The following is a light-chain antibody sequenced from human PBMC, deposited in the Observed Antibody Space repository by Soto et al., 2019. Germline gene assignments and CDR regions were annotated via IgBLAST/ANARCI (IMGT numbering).Light chain of an antibody. CDR2: EVS. J-gene: IGLJ2*01. V-gene: IGLV2-8*01. Sequence: QSALTQPPSASGSPGQSVTISCTGTSSDVGGYNYVSWYQQHPGKAPKLMIYEVSKRPSGVPDRFSGSKSGNTASLTVSGLQAEEEADYYCSSYAGSNEDVVFGGGTKLTVL. CDR1: SSDVGGYNY. CDR3: SSYAGSNEDVV.